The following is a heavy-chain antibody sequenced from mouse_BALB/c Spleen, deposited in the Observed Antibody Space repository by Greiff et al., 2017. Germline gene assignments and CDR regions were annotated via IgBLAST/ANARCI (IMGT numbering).Heavy chain of an antibody. CDR3: ARDGGRGLDY. Sequence: EVKLVESGGGLVQPGGSLRLSCATSGFTFTDYYMSWVRQPPGKALEWLGFIRNKANGYTTEYSASVKGRFTISRDNSQSILYLQMNTLRAEDSATYYCARDGGRGLDYWGQGTTLTVSS. CDR1: GFTFTDYY. J-gene: IGHJ2*01. D-gene: IGHD2-2*01. CDR2: IRNKANGYTT. V-gene: IGHV7-3*02.